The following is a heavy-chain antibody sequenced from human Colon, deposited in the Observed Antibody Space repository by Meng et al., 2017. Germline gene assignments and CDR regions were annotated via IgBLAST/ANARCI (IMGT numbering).Heavy chain of an antibody. V-gene: IGHV4-61*01. CDR2: GST. D-gene: IGHD7-27*01. CDR3: ARDNWGSLDY. CDR1: GASVSDTNYA. Sequence: QVQLQESGPGLVRPPETLSLTCPVSGASVSDTNYAWSWIRQPPGKGLEWIGYGSTNHNPSLKSRVTISVDTSKNQFSLTLNSVTAADTAVYYCARDNWGSLDYWGQGTLVTVSS. J-gene: IGHJ4*02.